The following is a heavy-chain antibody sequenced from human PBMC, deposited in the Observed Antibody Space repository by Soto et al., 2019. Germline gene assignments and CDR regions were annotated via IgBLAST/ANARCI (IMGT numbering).Heavy chain of an antibody. J-gene: IGHJ6*02. CDR2: ISSSGCAI. D-gene: IGHD3-3*01. CDR1: GFSFNAFY. Sequence: QVPLVESGGGLVKPGGSLRLSCAASGFSFNAFYMTWIRQAPGKGLEWLSYISSSGCAIYYADSVKGRFTISRDNAKNSVYPQMNTLRAEDTAVYYCAIDNRSFWNGYYSRYDYSGIDVWGQGTTVTVYS. CDR3: AIDNRSFWNGYYSRYDYSGIDV. V-gene: IGHV3-11*01.